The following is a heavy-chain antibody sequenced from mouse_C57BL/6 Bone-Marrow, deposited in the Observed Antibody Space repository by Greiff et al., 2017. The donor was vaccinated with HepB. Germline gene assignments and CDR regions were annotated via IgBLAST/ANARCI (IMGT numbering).Heavy chain of an antibody. CDR1: GYTFTSYW. Sequence: VQLQQPGAELVMPGASVKLSCKASGYTFTSYWMHWVKQRPGQGLEWIGEIDPENGDTEYASKFQGKATITADTSSNTAYLQLSSLTSEDTAVYYCIYYDYDGDYWGQGTTLTVSS. CDR3: IYYDYDGDY. V-gene: IGHV14-4*01. CDR2: IDPENGDT. J-gene: IGHJ2*01. D-gene: IGHD2-4*01.